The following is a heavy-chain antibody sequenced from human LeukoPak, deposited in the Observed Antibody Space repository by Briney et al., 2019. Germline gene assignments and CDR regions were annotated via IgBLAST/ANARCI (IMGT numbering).Heavy chain of an antibody. CDR2: IYPGDSDT. Sequence: GESLKISCKGSGYIFTNYWIAWVRQMPGKGLEWMGIIYPGDSDTTYNPSFQGQVTISVDKSITTAYLQCSSLKASDTAMYYGARQSDGGGSYPGYWGQGALVTVSS. V-gene: IGHV5-51*01. D-gene: IGHD3-16*01. J-gene: IGHJ4*02. CDR3: ARQSDGGGSYPGY. CDR1: GYIFTNYW.